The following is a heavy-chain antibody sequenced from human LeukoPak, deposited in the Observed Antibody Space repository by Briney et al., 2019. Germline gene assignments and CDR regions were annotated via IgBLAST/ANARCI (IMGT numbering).Heavy chain of an antibody. CDR1: GFTFSSYA. Sequence: GGSLRLSCAASGFTFSSYAMSWVRQAPGNRLEWVSAISGSGGSTYYADSVKGRFTISRDNSKNTLYLQMNSLRAEDTAVYYCAKDRRAVAGTFFDYWGQGTLVTVSS. CDR2: ISGSGGST. J-gene: IGHJ4*02. CDR3: AKDRRAVAGTFFDY. D-gene: IGHD6-19*01. V-gene: IGHV3-23*01.